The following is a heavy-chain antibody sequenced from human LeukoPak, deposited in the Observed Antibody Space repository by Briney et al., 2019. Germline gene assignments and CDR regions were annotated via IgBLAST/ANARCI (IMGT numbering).Heavy chain of an antibody. J-gene: IGHJ3*02. V-gene: IGHV3-21*01. CDR1: ELTFSTYG. CDR2: ITATSLHI. Sequence: GGSLRLSCAASELTFSTYGLHWVRQAPGKGLEWVSAITATSLHIYYADSVKGRFTISRDNAKNSLYLQMNSLRVEDTALYYCARVRSVGGNPHAFNIWGQGTMVTVSS. CDR3: ARVRSVGGNPHAFNI. D-gene: IGHD4-23*01.